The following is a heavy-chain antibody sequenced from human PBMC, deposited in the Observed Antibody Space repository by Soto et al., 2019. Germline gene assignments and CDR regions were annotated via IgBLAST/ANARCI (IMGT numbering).Heavy chain of an antibody. J-gene: IGHJ6*02. CDR2: XXPIFGTA. V-gene: IGHV1-69*01. CDR3: ASYGYDSSGYYRCKYYYYYGMDV. D-gene: IGHD3-22*01. CDR1: GGTFSXYA. Sequence: VKKPGSSVKVSCKASGGTFSXYAISWVRQAPGQGLEXMGGXXPIFGTANYAQKFQGRVTITADESTSTAYMELSSLRSEDTAVYYCASYGYDSSGYYRCKYYYYYGMDVWGQGTTVTVSS.